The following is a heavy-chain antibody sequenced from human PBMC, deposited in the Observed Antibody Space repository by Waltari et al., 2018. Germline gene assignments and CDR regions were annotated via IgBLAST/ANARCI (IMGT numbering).Heavy chain of an antibody. Sequence: QLYLQESGPGLVKPSETLSLTCSVSGGSITNNRHYWGWIRQTPGKGLEWIATISYTGATYNNPSLKSRVTISGDTSKNQFSLKLTSVTAADTAVYYCATYIGASIGTAAFDVWGRGALVTVSS. J-gene: IGHJ3*01. CDR2: ISYTGAT. V-gene: IGHV4-39*01. D-gene: IGHD3-16*01. CDR1: GGSITNNRHY. CDR3: ATYIGASIGTAAFDV.